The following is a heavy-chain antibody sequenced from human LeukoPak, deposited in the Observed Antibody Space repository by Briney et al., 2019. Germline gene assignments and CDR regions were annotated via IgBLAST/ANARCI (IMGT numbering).Heavy chain of an antibody. Sequence: SETLSLTCAVYGGSFSGYYWSWIRQPPGKGLEWIGRIYTSGSTNYNPSLKSRVTMSVDTSKNQFSLKLRSVTAADTAVYYCARDRGDGFNYYFDYWGQGTLVTVSS. CDR1: GGSFSGYY. V-gene: IGHV4-59*10. CDR2: IYTSGST. CDR3: ARDRGDGFNYYFDY. J-gene: IGHJ4*02. D-gene: IGHD5-24*01.